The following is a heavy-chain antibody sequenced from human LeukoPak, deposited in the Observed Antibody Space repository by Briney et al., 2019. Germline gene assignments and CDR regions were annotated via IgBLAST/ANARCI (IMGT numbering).Heavy chain of an antibody. D-gene: IGHD3-10*01. CDR3: AGHITMVRGVIDY. V-gene: IGHV4-39*01. CDR2: IYYSGST. Sequence: PSETLSLTCTVSGGSISSSSYYWGWIRQPPGMGLEWIGSIYYSGSTYYNPSLKSRVTISVDTSKNQFSLKLSSVTAADTAVYYCAGHITMVRGVIDYWGQGTLVTVSS. J-gene: IGHJ4*02. CDR1: GGSISSSSYY.